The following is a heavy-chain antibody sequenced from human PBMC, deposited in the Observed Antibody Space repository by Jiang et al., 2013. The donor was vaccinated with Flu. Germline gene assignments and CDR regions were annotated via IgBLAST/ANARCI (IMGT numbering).Heavy chain of an antibody. D-gene: IGHD2-21*01. V-gene: IGHV1-69*04. Sequence: YGAEVKKPGSSVKVSCKASGGTFSTYTFSWVRQAPGQGLEWMGRINPRLTITQYAQKFQGRVTITADKSTSTASMELSSLRSADTAVYYCAEEADCGGECYVFDSWGQGTLVTVSS. CDR3: AEEADCGGECYVFDS. CDR2: INPRLTIT. CDR1: GGTFSTYT. J-gene: IGHJ4*02.